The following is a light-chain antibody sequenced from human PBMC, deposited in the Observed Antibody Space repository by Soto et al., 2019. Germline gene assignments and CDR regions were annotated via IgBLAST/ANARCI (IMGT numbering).Light chain of an antibody. CDR1: SSDVGAYNF. J-gene: IGLJ1*01. V-gene: IGLV2-14*03. CDR2: NVY. Sequence: QSALTQPASVSGSPGQSITISCAGTSSDVGAYNFVSWHQQHPGKAPKLMIYNVYERPSGISYRFSGSKSGNTASLTISGLQGEDDADYYCSAETVSRTYVFGTGTKLTVL. CDR3: SAETVSRTYV.